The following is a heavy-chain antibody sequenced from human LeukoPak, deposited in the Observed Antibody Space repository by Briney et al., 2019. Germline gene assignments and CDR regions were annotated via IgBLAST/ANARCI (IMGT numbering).Heavy chain of an antibody. J-gene: IGHJ6*02. CDR3: ARYSGSYEVNYYYYYGMDV. V-gene: IGHV3-7*03. D-gene: IGHD1-26*01. Sequence: GGSLRLSCAASGFIVSSYWMSWVRQAPGKGLEWVANIKQDGSEKYYMDSVKGRFTISRDNAKNSLYLQMNSLRAEDTAVYYCARYSGSYEVNYYYYYGMDVWGQGTTVTVSS. CDR2: IKQDGSEK. CDR1: GFIVSSYW.